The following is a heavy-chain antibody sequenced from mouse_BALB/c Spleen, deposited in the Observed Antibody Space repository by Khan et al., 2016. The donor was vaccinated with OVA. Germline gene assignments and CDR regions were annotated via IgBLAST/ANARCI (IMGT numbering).Heavy chain of an antibody. CDR3: AIGYDFFAY. CDR2: INPNTDNT. J-gene: IGHJ3*01. Sequence: EVQLQQSGPDLVKTGASVKISCKASGYSFTAYYMNWVKLSHGKSLECIGRINPNTDNTNDNQKFKGKAILTVDTYSSTAYMELRSLTSEDSAGYFFAIGYDFFAYWGQGTLVTVSA. D-gene: IGHD2-14*01. CDR1: GYSFTAYY. V-gene: IGHV1-26*01.